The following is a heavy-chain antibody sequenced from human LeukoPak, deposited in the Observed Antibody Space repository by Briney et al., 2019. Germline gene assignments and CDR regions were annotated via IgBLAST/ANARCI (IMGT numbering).Heavy chain of an antibody. CDR1: GGSISSYY. CDR2: IYYSGST. D-gene: IGHD3-3*01. J-gene: IGHJ5*02. Sequence: PSETLSLTCTVSGGSISSYYWSWIRQPPGKGLEWIGYIYYSGSTNYNPSLKSRVTISVDTSKNQFSLKLSSVTAADTAVYYCARDGATGVFETWGQGTLVAVSS. CDR3: ARDGATGVFET. V-gene: IGHV4-59*12.